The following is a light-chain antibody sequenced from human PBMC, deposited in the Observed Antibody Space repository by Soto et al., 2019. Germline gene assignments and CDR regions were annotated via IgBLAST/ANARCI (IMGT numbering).Light chain of an antibody. CDR3: CSPEPSRTFV. V-gene: IGLV2-23*01. CDR2: EGT. CDR1: SSAVGSYRL. Sequence: QSALAQPASVSGSPGQSITISCTGSSSAVGSYRLVSWYQRHPGKVPKLIIYEGTKRPSGVSNRFSGSEPGNTASLTISGLQAEDEADYYCCSPEPSRTFVFGTGTKVTVL. J-gene: IGLJ1*01.